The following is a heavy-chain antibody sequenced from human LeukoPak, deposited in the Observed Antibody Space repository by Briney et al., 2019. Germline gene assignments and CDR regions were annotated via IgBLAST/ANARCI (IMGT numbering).Heavy chain of an antibody. CDR2: ISGSSGII. CDR3: ARGSTYYESSGQVPFDY. CDR1: GDSVSSAGYH. J-gene: IGHJ4*02. D-gene: IGHD3-22*01. V-gene: IGHV3-48*01. Sequence: PSETLSLTCSVSGDSVSSAGYHWSWIRQAPGKGLEWVSYISGSSGIIDYADSVRGRFTISRDNAKNSLYLQMNSLRAEDTAVYYCARGSTYYESSGQVPFDYWGQGTLVTVSS.